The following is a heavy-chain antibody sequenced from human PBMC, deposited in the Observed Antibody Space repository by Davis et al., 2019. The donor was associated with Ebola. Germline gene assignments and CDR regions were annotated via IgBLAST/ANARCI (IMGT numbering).Heavy chain of an antibody. J-gene: IGHJ5*02. Sequence: SVKVSCKASGYTFTSYGISWVRQAPGQGLEWMGGIIPIFGTANYAQKFQGRVTITADESTSTAYMELSSLRSDDTAVYYCARGITMVRALDWFDPWGQGTLVTVSS. V-gene: IGHV1-69*13. CDR2: IIPIFGTA. CDR1: GYTFTSYG. CDR3: ARGITMVRALDWFDP. D-gene: IGHD3-10*01.